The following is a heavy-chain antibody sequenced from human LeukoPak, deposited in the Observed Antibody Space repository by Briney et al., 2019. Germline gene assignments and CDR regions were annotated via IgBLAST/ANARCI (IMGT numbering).Heavy chain of an antibody. CDR1: GFTFSSYA. CDR2: ISGSGGST. Sequence: GGSLRLSCAASGFTFSSYAMSWVRQAPGKGLEWVSAISGSGGSTYYADSVRGRFTISRGNSKNTLYLQMNSLRAEDTALYYCAKNKDGSGSPLDYWGQGTLVTVSS. J-gene: IGHJ4*02. D-gene: IGHD3-10*01. V-gene: IGHV3-23*01. CDR3: AKNKDGSGSPLDY.